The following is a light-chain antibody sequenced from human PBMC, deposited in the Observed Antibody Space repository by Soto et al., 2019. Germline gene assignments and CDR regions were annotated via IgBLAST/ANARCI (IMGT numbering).Light chain of an antibody. CDR2: EDI. J-gene: IGLJ3*02. Sequence: QSALTQPASVSGSPGQSITISCTGTSSDVGSYNLVSWYRHHPGKAPKLMIYEDIKRPSGVSNRFSGSKSGNTAPLTISGLQAEDEADYYCCSYAGSTTWVFGGGTKVTVL. CDR3: CSYAGSTTWV. V-gene: IGLV2-23*01. CDR1: SSDVGSYNL.